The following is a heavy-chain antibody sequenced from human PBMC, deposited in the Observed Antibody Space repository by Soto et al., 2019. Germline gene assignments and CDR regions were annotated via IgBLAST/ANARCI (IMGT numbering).Heavy chain of an antibody. D-gene: IGHD2-15*01. CDR2: INAGNGNT. CDR3: ASTSVYCSGGSCGYFQH. Sequence: ASVKVSCKASGYTFTSYAMHWVRQAPGQRLEWMGWINAGNGNTKYSQKFQGRVTITRGTSASTAYMELSSLRSEDTAVYYCASTSVYCSGGSCGYFQHWGQGTLVTVSS. J-gene: IGHJ1*01. CDR1: GYTFTSYA. V-gene: IGHV1-3*01.